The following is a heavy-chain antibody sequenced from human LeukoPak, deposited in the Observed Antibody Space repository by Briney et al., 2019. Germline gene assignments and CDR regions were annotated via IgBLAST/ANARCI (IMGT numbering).Heavy chain of an antibody. V-gene: IGHV3-7*01. CDR2: IKKDGSEK. J-gene: IGHJ4*02. Sequence: GGSLRLFCAASGFTFSSYWMSWVRQAPGKGLEWVANIKKDGSEKYYVDSVKGRFTISRDNAKNSLYLQMNSLRAEDTAVYYCARVTMVRGIDYWGQGTLVTVSS. CDR3: ARVTMVRGIDY. CDR1: GFTFSSYW. D-gene: IGHD3-10*01.